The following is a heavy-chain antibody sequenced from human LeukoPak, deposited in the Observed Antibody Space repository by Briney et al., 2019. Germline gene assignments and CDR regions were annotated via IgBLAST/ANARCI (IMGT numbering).Heavy chain of an antibody. CDR1: GGTFSSYA. CDR2: IIPILGIA. CDR3: ARLTHDYYDSSGYSMGHDY. J-gene: IGHJ4*02. V-gene: IGHV1-69*10. D-gene: IGHD3-22*01. Sequence: ASVKVSCKASGGTFSSYAISWVRQAPGQGLEWMGWIIPILGIANYAQKFQGRVTITADKSTSTAYMELSSLRSEDTAVYYCARLTHDYYDSSGYSMGHDYWGQGTLVTVSS.